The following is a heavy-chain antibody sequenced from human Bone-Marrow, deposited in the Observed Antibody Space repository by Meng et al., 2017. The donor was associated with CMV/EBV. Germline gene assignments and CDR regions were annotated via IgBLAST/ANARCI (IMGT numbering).Heavy chain of an antibody. V-gene: IGHV4-4*02. CDR3: AGVGRKAQSMIWFDP. CDR2: IHHTGTP. Sequence: GSLRLSCTVSGGSLSSNTHWWSWVRQPPGKGLEWIGEIHHTGTPTYKPSLTSRVTISPDKSKNQFFLRLSSVTAADTDVYYCAGVGRKAQSMIWFDPWGQGTLVTVSS. CDR1: GGSLSSNTHW. D-gene: IGHD3-16*01. J-gene: IGHJ5*02.